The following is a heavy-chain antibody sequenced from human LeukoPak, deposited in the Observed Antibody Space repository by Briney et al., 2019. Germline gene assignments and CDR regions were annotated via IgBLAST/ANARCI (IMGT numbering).Heavy chain of an antibody. V-gene: IGHV3-23*01. CDR2: IGGDGRGT. Sequence: PGGSLRLSCTASGFTFSNHAMTWVRQAPGKGLEWVSAIGGDGRGTDYADSVKGRFTISRDNSKNTLYLEMNSLRAEDTAVYYCARGSGWYFYWGQGTLVTVSS. CDR1: GFTFSNHA. J-gene: IGHJ4*02. D-gene: IGHD6-19*01. CDR3: ARGSGWYFY.